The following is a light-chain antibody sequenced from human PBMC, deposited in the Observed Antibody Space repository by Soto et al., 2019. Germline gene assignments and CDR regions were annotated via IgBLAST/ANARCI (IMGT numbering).Light chain of an antibody. V-gene: IGLV2-8*01. Sequence: QSALTQPPSASGSPGQSVTISCTGTSSDVGAYNYVSWYQQHAGKAPKLVIYEVTKRPSGVPDRFSGSKSANTASLTVSGRQAEDEADYYCSSFASSNTWVFGRGTKLIVL. J-gene: IGLJ3*02. CDR3: SSFASSNTWV. CDR2: EVT. CDR1: SSDVGAYNY.